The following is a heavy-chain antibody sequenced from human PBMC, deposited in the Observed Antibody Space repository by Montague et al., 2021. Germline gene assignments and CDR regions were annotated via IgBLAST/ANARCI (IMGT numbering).Heavy chain of an antibody. V-gene: IGHV3-74*01. D-gene: IGHD6-13*01. CDR1: GFSFTRYW. Sequence: SLRLSCAASGFSFTRYWMHWVRQAPGKGLLWVSRITLDGSSTTFADSVKGRFTTSRDNAKATLYLQMNSLRVEDTDVYYCARNVASAAPGAFDIWGQGTMVTVSS. CDR3: ARNVASAAPGAFDI. J-gene: IGHJ3*02. CDR2: ITLDGSST.